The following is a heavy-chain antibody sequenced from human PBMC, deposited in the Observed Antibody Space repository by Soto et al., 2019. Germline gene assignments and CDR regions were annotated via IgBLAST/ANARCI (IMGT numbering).Heavy chain of an antibody. CDR3: ARDRGYYDSSGYYYGMAV. J-gene: IGHJ6*02. V-gene: IGHV1-69*12. CDR1: GGTFSSYA. D-gene: IGHD3-22*01. CDR2: IIPIFGTA. Sequence: QVQLVQSGAEVKKPGSSVKVSCKASGGTFSSYAISWVRQAPGQGLEWMGGIIPIFGTANYAQKFQGRVTITADESTSTAYMELSSLRSEDTAVYYCARDRGYYDSSGYYYGMAVWGQGTTVTVSS.